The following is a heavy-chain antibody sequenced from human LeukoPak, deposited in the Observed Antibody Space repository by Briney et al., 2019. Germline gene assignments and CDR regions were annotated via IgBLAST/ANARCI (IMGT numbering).Heavy chain of an antibody. J-gene: IGHJ4*02. CDR3: ARHLKGVLTCFDY. Sequence: PSETLSLTCTVSDGSISNNYWRRIRQPPGKGLEWIGFIYYSGSTKYNPSLESRVTISVDTSKNQLSLNLNSVTAADTAVYYRARHLKGVLTCFDYWGQGALVTVSS. V-gene: IGHV4-59*08. D-gene: IGHD2-21*02. CDR1: DGSISNNY. CDR2: IYYSGST.